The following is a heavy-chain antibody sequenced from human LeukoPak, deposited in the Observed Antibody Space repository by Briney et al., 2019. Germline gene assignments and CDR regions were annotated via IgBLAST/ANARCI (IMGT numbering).Heavy chain of an antibody. CDR3: AKSLGFPPYYYYGMDV. CDR2: ISWNSGSI. V-gene: IGHV3-9*01. Sequence: PGRSLRLSCAASGFTFDDYAMHWVRQAPGRGLEWVSGISWNSGSIGYADSVKGRFTISRDNAKNSLYLQMNSLRAEDTALYYCAKSLGFPPYYYYGMDVWGQGTTVTVSS. CDR1: GFTFDDYA. D-gene: IGHD3-10*01. J-gene: IGHJ6*02.